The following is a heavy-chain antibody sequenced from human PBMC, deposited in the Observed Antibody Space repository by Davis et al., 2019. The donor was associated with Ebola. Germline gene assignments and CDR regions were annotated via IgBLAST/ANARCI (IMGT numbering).Heavy chain of an antibody. CDR2: IGTAGDP. J-gene: IGHJ4*02. Sequence: GESLKISCAASGFTFSSYAMSWVRQAPGKGLEWVSAIGTAGDPYYPGSVKGRFTISRENAKNSLYLQMNSLRAGDTAVYYCARGRYYYDSSGSPLDYWGQGTLVTVSS. D-gene: IGHD3-22*01. V-gene: IGHV3-13*05. CDR3: ARGRYYYDSSGSPLDY. CDR1: GFTFSSYA.